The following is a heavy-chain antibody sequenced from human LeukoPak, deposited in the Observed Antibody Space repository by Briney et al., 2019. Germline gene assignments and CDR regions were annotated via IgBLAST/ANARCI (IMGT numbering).Heavy chain of an antibody. D-gene: IGHD3-10*01. CDR2: IYYSGTT. CDR3: ARVLRPMASQYYFDY. Sequence: SETLFLTCTVSGASINTYYWSWIRQPPGKGLEWIGYIYYSGTTSYNPSLKTRVTISIDTSKNQFSLKLSSVTAADTAVYYCARVLRPMASQYYFDYWGQGTLVTVSS. CDR1: GASINTYY. V-gene: IGHV4-59*01. J-gene: IGHJ4*02.